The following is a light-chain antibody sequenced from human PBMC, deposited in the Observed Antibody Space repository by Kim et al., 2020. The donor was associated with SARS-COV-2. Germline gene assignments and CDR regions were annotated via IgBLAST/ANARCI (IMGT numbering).Light chain of an antibody. J-gene: IGKJ2*01. CDR2: LGS. V-gene: IGKV2-28*01. CDR3: MQALQTPDT. Sequence: EPASISCRSSQRLLHSNGYNYLDWYLQTPGQSPQLLIYLGSNRASGVPDRFSGSGSGTDFTLKISRVEAEDVGVYYCMQALQTPDTFGQGTKLEIK. CDR1: QRLLHSNGYNY.